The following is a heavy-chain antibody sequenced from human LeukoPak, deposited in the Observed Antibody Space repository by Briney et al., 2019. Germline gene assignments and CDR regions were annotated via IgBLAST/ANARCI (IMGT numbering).Heavy chain of an antibody. CDR1: GGTFSSYA. D-gene: IGHD4-11*01. Sequence: ASVKVSCKASGGTFSSYAISWVRQAPGQGLEWMGGIIPIFGTANYAQKFQGRVTITTDESTSTAYMELSSLRSEDTAVYYCARDTVFRWYFDLWGRGTLVTVSS. CDR3: ARDTVFRWYFDL. J-gene: IGHJ2*01. CDR2: IIPIFGTA. V-gene: IGHV1-69*05.